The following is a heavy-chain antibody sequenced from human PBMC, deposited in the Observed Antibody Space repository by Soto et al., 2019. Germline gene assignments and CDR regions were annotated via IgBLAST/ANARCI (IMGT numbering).Heavy chain of an antibody. D-gene: IGHD3-16*01. CDR1: GYTFTSYG. Sequence: QVQLVQSGAEVKKPGASVKVSCKASGYTFTSYGISWVRQAPGQGLEWMGWISAYNGNTNYAQKLQGKVTMTTDTCTSKAYMELRSLRSDDTAVYYCGRDRLWGEDNWFDPWGQGTLVTVSS. CDR2: ISAYNGNT. V-gene: IGHV1-18*01. J-gene: IGHJ5*02. CDR3: GRDRLWGEDNWFDP.